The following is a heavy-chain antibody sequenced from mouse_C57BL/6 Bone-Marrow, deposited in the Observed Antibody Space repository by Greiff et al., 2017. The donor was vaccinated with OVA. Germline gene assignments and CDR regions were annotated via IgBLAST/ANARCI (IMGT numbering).Heavy chain of an antibody. CDR3: ARRRLYF. CDR1: GFTFSSYA. D-gene: IGHD2-1*01. CDR2: ISDGGSYT. V-gene: IGHV5-4*03. Sequence: EVKVEESGGGLVKPGGSLKLSCAASGFTFSSYAMSWVRQTPEKRLEWVATISDGGSYTYYPDNVKGRFTISRDNAKNNLYLQMSHLKSEDTAMYYCARRRLYFGGQGTSVTVSS. J-gene: IGHJ4*01.